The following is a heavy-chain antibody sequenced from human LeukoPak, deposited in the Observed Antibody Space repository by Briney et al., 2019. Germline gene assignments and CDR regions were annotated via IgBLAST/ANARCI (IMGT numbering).Heavy chain of an antibody. V-gene: IGHV3-15*01. Sequence: GGSLRLSCAASGFTFSKAWMSWVRQAPGKGLEWVGRIKSKSDGGTTDYAAPVKGRFTITRDDSKNMVYLQMNSLKIEDTAMSFCTSGEDCSKTSCYTDWGQGTLVTVSP. J-gene: IGHJ4*02. CDR2: IKSKSDGGTT. D-gene: IGHD2-2*02. CDR3: TSGEDCSKTSCYTD. CDR1: GFTFSKAW.